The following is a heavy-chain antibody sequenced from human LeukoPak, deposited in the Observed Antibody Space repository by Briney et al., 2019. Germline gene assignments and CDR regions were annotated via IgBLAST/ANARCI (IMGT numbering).Heavy chain of an antibody. CDR2: IRYDGSNK. D-gene: IGHD1-26*01. CDR1: GFTVSSNY. Sequence: GGSLRLSCAASGFTVSSNYMSWVRQAPGKGLEWVAFIRYDGSNKYYADSVKGRFTISRDNSKNTLYLQMNSLRAEGTAVFYCAKDRSGSYSQGLDYWGQGTLVTVSS. V-gene: IGHV3-30*02. CDR3: AKDRSGSYSQGLDY. J-gene: IGHJ4*02.